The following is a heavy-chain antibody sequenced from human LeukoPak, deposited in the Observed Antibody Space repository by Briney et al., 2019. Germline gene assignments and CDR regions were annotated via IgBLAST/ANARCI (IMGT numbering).Heavy chain of an antibody. Sequence: PGRSLRLSCAASGFTFSSYAMHWVRQAPGKGLEWVAVISYDGSNKYYADSVKGRFTISRDNSKNTLYLQMNSLRAEDTAVYYCARVRDPGSYYVLDYWGQGTLVTVSS. V-gene: IGHV3-30*04. D-gene: IGHD1-26*01. CDR3: ARVRDPGSYYVLDY. CDR1: GFTFSSYA. J-gene: IGHJ4*02. CDR2: ISYDGSNK.